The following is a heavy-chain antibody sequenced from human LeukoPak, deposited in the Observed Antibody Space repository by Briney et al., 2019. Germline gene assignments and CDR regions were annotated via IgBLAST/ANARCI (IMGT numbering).Heavy chain of an antibody. CDR3: ARHPLYDILTRSFDY. CDR1: GYSFTSYW. Sequence: LGESLKISCKGSGYSFTSYWIGWVRQMPGKGLEWMRIIYPGDSDTRYSPSFQGQVTISADKSISTAYLQWSSLKASDTAMYYCARHPLYDILTRSFDYWGQGTLVTASS. V-gene: IGHV5-51*01. CDR2: IYPGDSDT. D-gene: IGHD3-9*01. J-gene: IGHJ4*02.